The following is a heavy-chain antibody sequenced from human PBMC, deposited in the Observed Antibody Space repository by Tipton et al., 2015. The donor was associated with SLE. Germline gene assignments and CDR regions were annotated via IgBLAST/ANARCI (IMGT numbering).Heavy chain of an antibody. CDR2: INHIGST. Sequence: LRLSCTVSGGSISSYYWSWIRQPPGKGLEWIGEINHIGSTNYNPSLKSRVTISVDTSKNQFSLKLSSVTGADTAVYYCARRNLYYYDSGAYFDYWGQGTLVTVSS. J-gene: IGHJ4*02. V-gene: IGHV4-34*01. CDR3: ARRNLYYYDSGAYFDY. CDR1: GGSISSYY. D-gene: IGHD3-10*01.